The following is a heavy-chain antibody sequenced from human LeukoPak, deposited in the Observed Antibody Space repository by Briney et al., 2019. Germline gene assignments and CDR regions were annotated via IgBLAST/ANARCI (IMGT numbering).Heavy chain of an antibody. CDR3: ARAGGGYDDGDNMGRGD. J-gene: IGHJ4*02. V-gene: IGHV1-69*10. D-gene: IGHD4-17*01. Sequence: SVKVFCKACGGTFSSYAIRWVRQAPGQGFEGRGGLIPILGIANYAEMCEGRVTNNADDSTSTAHMALRGLRSEDRAVCYGARAGGGYDDGDNMGRGDWGQGTLVTVSS. CDR2: LIPILGIA. CDR1: GGTFSSYA.